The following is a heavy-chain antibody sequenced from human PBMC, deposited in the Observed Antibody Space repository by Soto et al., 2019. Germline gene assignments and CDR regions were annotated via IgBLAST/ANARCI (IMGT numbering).Heavy chain of an antibody. J-gene: IGHJ6*03. CDR3: ARGGGYCSSTSCLGYMDV. V-gene: IGHV6-1*01. D-gene: IGHD2-2*01. CDR1: GDSVSSNSAA. CDR2: TYYRSKWYN. Sequence: PSQTLSLTCAISGDSVSSNSAAWNWIRQSPSRGLEWLGRTYYRSKWYNDYAVSVKSRITINPDTSKNQFSLQLNSVTPEDTAVYYCARGGGYCSSTSCLGYMDVRGKGTTVTVSS.